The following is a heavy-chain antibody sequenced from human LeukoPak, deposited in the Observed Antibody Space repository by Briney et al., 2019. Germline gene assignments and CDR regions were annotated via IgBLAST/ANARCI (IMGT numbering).Heavy chain of an antibody. J-gene: IGHJ4*02. CDR1: GFVFSIYT. D-gene: IGHD3-16*01. V-gene: IGHV3-64D*06. CDR2: ISGSGNGGSI. CDR3: VKDFGRVRGTPDS. Sequence: PGMSLRLSCSASGFVFSIYTMYWVRQAPGKGPEYVSTISGSGNGGSIYYADSVKGRFTISRDDSKSILYLQMNGLRSEDTAVYYCVKDFGRVRGTPDSWGQGTLVTVSS.